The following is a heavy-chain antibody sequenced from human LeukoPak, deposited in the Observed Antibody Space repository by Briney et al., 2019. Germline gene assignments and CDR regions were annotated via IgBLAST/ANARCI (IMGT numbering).Heavy chain of an antibody. V-gene: IGHV4-39*01. Sequence: SETLSLTCTVSGGSISGSSFYRGWIRQPPGKGLEWIGSMYESGSTFYSPSLKSRVTISIDTSKNQFSLKLNSVTAADTAVYFCASHYGLNYYDSSAYEYWGREPWSPSPQ. J-gene: IGHJ4*02. CDR2: MYESGST. CDR1: GGSISGSSFY. CDR3: ASHYGLNYYDSSAYEY. D-gene: IGHD3-22*01.